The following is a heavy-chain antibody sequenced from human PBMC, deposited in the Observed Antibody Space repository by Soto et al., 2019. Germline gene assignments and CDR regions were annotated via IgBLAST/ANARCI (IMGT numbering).Heavy chain of an antibody. V-gene: IGHV4-59*01. CDR3: ARLKGVDASYYGDYDFDY. CDR1: GGSISSYY. CDR2: IYYSGST. Sequence: VQLQESGPGLVKPSETLSLTCTVSGGSISSYYWSWIRQPPGKGLEWIGYIYYSGSTNYNPSLKSRVTISVDTSKNQFSLKLSSVTAADTAVYYGARLKGVDASYYGDYDFDYWGQGTLVTVSS. J-gene: IGHJ4*02. D-gene: IGHD4-17*01.